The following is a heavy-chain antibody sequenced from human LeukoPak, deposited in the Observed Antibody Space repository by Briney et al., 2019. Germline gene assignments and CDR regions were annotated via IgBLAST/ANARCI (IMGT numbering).Heavy chain of an antibody. J-gene: IGHJ2*01. CDR2: IKQDGTEK. Sequence: GGSLRLSCAASGFTFTTYWMGWVRQAPGKGLEWVANIKQDGTEKNYVDSVKGRFTISRDNAKNSVYLLLNSLTPEDTAVYYCARDLRAGGTWSYGVYFDLWGRGTLVTVSS. CDR1: GFTFTTYW. D-gene: IGHD4-17*01. CDR3: ARDLRAGGTWSYGVYFDL. V-gene: IGHV3-7*01.